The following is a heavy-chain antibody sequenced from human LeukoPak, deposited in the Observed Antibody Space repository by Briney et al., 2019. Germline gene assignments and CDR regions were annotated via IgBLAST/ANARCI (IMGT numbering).Heavy chain of an antibody. D-gene: IGHD1-26*01. CDR3: AESGSYGGYFDL. Sequence: SETLSLTCTVSGGSISSSSYYWGWIRQPPGKGLGWIGSIYYSGSTYYNPSLKSRVTISVDTSKNQFSLKLSSVTAADTAVYYCAESGSYGGYFDLWGRGTLVTVSS. J-gene: IGHJ2*01. V-gene: IGHV4-39*07. CDR2: IYYSGST. CDR1: GGSISSSSYY.